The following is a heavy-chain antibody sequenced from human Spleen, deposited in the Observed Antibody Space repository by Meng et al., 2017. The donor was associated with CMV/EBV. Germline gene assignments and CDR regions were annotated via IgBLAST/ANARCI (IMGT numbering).Heavy chain of an antibody. J-gene: IGHJ5*02. Sequence: SETLSLTCTVSGGSISSGDYYWSWIRQPPGKGLEWIGYIYYSGSTYYNPSLKSRVTISVDTSKNQFSLKLSSVTAADTAVYYCARGGSSSEFDPWGQGTLVTVSS. CDR3: ARGGSSSEFDP. V-gene: IGHV4-30-4*08. CDR1: GGSISSGDYY. CDR2: IYYSGST. D-gene: IGHD6-6*01.